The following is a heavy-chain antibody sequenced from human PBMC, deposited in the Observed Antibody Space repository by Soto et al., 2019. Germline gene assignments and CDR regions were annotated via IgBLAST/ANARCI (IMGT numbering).Heavy chain of an antibody. J-gene: IGHJ6*02. D-gene: IGHD3-16*01. Sequence: QVQLVQSGDEVKKPGASVKVSCKASGYIFVNYGIAWVRQAPGQGLEWMGWISPYTGNTHSATKIQSRLTMTTDTSTSTASMDLGSLTSDDTAVYYCVMVDNYVTPTPQDVWGQGTTVT. CDR3: VMVDNYVTPTPQDV. V-gene: IGHV1-18*01. CDR1: GYIFVNYG. CDR2: ISPYTGNT.